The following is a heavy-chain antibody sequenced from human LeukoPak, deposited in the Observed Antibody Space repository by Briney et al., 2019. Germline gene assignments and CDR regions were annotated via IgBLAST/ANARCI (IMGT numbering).Heavy chain of an antibody. V-gene: IGHV4-34*01. Sequence: SETLSLTCAVYGGSFSGYYWSWIRQPSGKGLEWIGEINHSGSTNYNPSLKSRVTISVDTSKNQFPLKLSSVTAADTAVYYCARDLFPHPVYYAVTAPLDYWGQGTLVTVSS. CDR1: GGSFSGYY. J-gene: IGHJ4*02. CDR2: INHSGST. D-gene: IGHD2-2*01. CDR3: ARDLFPHPVYYAVTAPLDY.